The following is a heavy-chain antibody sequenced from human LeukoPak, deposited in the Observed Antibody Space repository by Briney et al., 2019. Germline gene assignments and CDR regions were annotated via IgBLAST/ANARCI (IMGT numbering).Heavy chain of an antibody. D-gene: IGHD6-13*01. V-gene: IGHV4-34*01. Sequence: PSETLSLTCAVYGGSFSGYYWSWIRQPPGKGLEWIGEINHSGSTNYNPSLKSRVTISVDTSKNQFSLKLSSVTAADTAVYYCARPAAGTFGYWGQGTLVTVSS. CDR1: GGSFSGYY. CDR2: INHSGST. CDR3: ARPAAGTFGY. J-gene: IGHJ4*02.